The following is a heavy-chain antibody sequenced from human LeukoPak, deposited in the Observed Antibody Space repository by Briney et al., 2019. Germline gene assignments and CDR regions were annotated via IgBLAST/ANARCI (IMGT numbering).Heavy chain of an antibody. CDR2: ITSGFTP. V-gene: IGHV3-23*01. D-gene: IGHD2-15*01. CDR1: GLTFSDYA. Sequence: GGSLSLSCAASGLTFSDYAMSWFRQAPGKGLEWVSGITSGFTPHYADSVKGRFTISRDNSKNTFHLQLNSLRAGDTAVYYCAKDYSDSRVADVFFEYWGQGTLVTVSS. J-gene: IGHJ4*02. CDR3: AKDYSDSRVADVFFEY.